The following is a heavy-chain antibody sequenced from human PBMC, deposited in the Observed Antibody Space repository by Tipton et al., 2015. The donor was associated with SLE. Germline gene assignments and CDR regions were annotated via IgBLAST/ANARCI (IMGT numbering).Heavy chain of an antibody. CDR3: ARRLVAAANDWYFGL. J-gene: IGHJ2*01. D-gene: IGHD2-2*01. CDR1: GGSISSSSYH. CDR2: IYYSGNT. Sequence: TLSLTCTVSGGSISSSSYHWGWIRQPPGKGLEWIGSIYYSGNTYYNPSLKSRVTISVDTSKNQFSLKLSSVTAADTAVYYCARRLVAAANDWYFGLWGRGTLVTVSS. V-gene: IGHV4-39*07.